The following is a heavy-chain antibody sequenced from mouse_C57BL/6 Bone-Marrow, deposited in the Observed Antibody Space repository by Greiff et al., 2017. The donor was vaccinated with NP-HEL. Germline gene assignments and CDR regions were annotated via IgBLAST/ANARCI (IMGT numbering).Heavy chain of an antibody. CDR3: ARSDYYGSSYRYFDV. CDR1: GYTFTSYT. Sequence: QVQLQQSGAELARPGASVKMSCKASGYTFTSYTMHWVKQRPGQGLEWIGYINPSSGYTKYNQKFKDQATLTADKSSSTAYMQLSSLTSEDSAVYYCARSDYYGSSYRYFDVWGTGTTVTVSS. J-gene: IGHJ1*03. CDR2: INPSSGYT. D-gene: IGHD1-1*01. V-gene: IGHV1-4*01.